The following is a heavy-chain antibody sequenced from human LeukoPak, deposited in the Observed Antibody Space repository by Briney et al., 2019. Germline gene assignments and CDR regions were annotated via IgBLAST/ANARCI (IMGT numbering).Heavy chain of an antibody. Sequence: PSETLSLTCTVSGGSISSGSYYWSWIRQPAGKGLEWIGRIYSSGSTNYNPSLKSRVTVSVDTAKNQFSLKLSSVTAADTAVYYCARDRERPGDYYYYMDVWGKGTTVTISS. CDR2: IYSSGST. V-gene: IGHV4-61*02. D-gene: IGHD1-26*01. J-gene: IGHJ6*03. CDR3: ARDRERPGDYYYYMDV. CDR1: GGSISSGSYY.